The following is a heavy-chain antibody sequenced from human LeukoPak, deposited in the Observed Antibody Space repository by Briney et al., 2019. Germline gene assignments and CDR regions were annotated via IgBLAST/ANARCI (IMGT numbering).Heavy chain of an antibody. D-gene: IGHD4/OR15-4a*01. CDR2: IYYSGST. CDR3: ARMGTISDAFDI. V-gene: IGHV4-61*01. Sequence: SETLSLTCTVSGGSISSSSYYWSWIRQPPGKGLEWIGYIYYSGSTNYNPSLKSRVTISVDTSKNQFSLKLSSVTAADTAVYYCARMGTISDAFDIWGQGTMVTVSS. CDR1: GGSISSSSYY. J-gene: IGHJ3*02.